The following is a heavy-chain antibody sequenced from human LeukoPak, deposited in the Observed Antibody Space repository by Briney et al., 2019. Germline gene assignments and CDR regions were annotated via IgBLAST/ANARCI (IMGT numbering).Heavy chain of an antibody. Sequence: GGSLRLSCAASGFTFSSYGMHWVRQAPGKGLEWVAFIRYDGSNKYYADSVKGRFTISRDNSKNTLYLQMNSLRAEDTAVYYCAKDGDYYDSSGSPIDYWGQGTLVTVSS. D-gene: IGHD3-22*01. CDR1: GFTFSSYG. V-gene: IGHV3-30*02. CDR3: AKDGDYYDSSGSPIDY. J-gene: IGHJ4*02. CDR2: IRYDGSNK.